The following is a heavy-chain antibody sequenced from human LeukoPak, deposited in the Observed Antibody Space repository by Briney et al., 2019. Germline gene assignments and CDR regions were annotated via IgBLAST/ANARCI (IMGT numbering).Heavy chain of an antibody. Sequence: ASVKVSCKASGYTFTTYYIHWVRQAPGQGLEWMGMINPSGGSTSYAQKFQGRVTMTRDTSTSTVYMELSSLRSEDTAVYYCARDSSSWPDYWGQGTLVTVSS. CDR3: ARDSSSWPDY. J-gene: IGHJ4*02. CDR1: GYTFTTYY. CDR2: INPSGGST. D-gene: IGHD6-13*01. V-gene: IGHV1-46*01.